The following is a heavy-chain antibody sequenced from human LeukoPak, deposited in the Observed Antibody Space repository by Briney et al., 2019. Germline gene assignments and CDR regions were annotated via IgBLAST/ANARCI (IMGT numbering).Heavy chain of an antibody. D-gene: IGHD3-10*01. CDR3: ATSESKTKFDY. CDR2: IFPSDSDT. J-gene: IGHJ4*02. Sequence: GESLKISCKGSGYTFTSYWIGWVRQMPGKGLEWMGIIFPSDSDTTYSPSFQGQVTISADKSINTAYLHWSSLKASDTAMYYCATSESKTKFDYWGQGNLVTVSS. V-gene: IGHV5-51*01. CDR1: GYTFTSYW.